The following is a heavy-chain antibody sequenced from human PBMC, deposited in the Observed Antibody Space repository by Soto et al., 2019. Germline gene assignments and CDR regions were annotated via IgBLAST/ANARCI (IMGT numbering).Heavy chain of an antibody. J-gene: IGHJ4*02. V-gene: IGHV1-58*01. Sequence: QMQLVQSGPEVKKPGTSVKVSCKASGFPLTSADVQWVRQTRGQRLEWIGWIVGGSGSTNYAQQFQGRLAITRDMSTSTVYMELSSLRSEDTAVYYCAADWSNRPFDFWGQGTLVTVSS. CDR3: AADWSNRPFDF. CDR1: GFPLTSAD. CDR2: IVGGSGST. D-gene: IGHD3-3*01.